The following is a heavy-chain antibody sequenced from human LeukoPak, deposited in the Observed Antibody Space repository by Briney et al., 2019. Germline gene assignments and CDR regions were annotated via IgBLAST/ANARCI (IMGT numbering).Heavy chain of an antibody. CDR1: GFTFTNYV. J-gene: IGHJ4*02. CDR2: VSSDGGIK. D-gene: IGHD2-15*01. Sequence: GGSLRLSCVVSGFTFTNYVVHWVRQAPGKGLEWVTLVSSDGGIKYYADSVKGRFSVSRDISKNTLYLQMNSLRVDDTAVYYCARDSETTPVHVLGYWGQGTLVTVSS. V-gene: IGHV3-30-3*01. CDR3: ARDSETTPVHVLGY.